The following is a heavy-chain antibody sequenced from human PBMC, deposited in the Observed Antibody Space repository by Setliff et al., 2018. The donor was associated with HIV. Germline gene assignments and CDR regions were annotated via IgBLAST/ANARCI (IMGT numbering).Heavy chain of an antibody. V-gene: IGHV4-34*01. Sequence: SETLSLTCAVYGGSLSGYYWSWVRQSPGRGLEWIGEINQSGNTNFNPSLKSRLIISVDTSKSQFSRKLTSVTAADTALYYCAREGGQGYSGSGSFYHRNFDLWSRGTLVTVSS. J-gene: IGHJ2*01. D-gene: IGHD3-10*01. CDR1: GGSLSGYY. CDR3: AREGGQGYSGSGSFYHRNFDL. CDR2: INQSGNT.